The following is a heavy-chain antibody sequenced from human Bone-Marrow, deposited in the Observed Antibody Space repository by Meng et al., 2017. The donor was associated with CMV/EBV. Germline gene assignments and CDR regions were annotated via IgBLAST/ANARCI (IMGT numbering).Heavy chain of an antibody. Sequence: GESLKISCAASGFTFSSYSMNWVRQAPGKGLEWVSYISSSSSTIYYADSVKGRFTISRDNAKNSLYLQMNSLRAEDTAVYYCARDGLGDFEDYWGQGTLVTVYS. CDR2: ISSSSSTI. CDR3: ARDGLGDFEDY. CDR1: GFTFSSYS. V-gene: IGHV3-48*04. J-gene: IGHJ4*02. D-gene: IGHD3-16*01.